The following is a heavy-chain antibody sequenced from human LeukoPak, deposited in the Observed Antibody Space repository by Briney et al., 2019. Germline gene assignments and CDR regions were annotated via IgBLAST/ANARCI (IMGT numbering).Heavy chain of an antibody. Sequence: GGSRRLSCAASGFTVSSNYMSWVRQAPGKGLEWVSVIYSGGSTYYADSVKGRFTISRDNSKNTLYLQMNSLRAEDTAVYYCARDLIAAAGTGYWGQGTLVTVSS. CDR3: ARDLIAAAGTGY. V-gene: IGHV3-53*01. CDR2: IYSGGST. CDR1: GFTVSSNY. D-gene: IGHD6-13*01. J-gene: IGHJ4*02.